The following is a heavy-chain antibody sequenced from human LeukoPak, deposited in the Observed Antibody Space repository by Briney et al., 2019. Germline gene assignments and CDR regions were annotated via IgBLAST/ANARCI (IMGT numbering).Heavy chain of an antibody. V-gene: IGHV3-9*01. CDR3: AKGYSGYDWSLVDY. CDR1: GFVFDDYA. CDR2: ITWGRDNL. J-gene: IGHJ4*02. D-gene: IGHD5-12*01. Sequence: GGSLRLSCAVSGFVFDDYAMHWVRQAPGKGLEWVSGITWGRDNLAYAASVKGRFTISRDNSKNTLYLQMNSLRAEDTAVYYCAKGYSGYDWSLVDYWGQGTLVTVSS.